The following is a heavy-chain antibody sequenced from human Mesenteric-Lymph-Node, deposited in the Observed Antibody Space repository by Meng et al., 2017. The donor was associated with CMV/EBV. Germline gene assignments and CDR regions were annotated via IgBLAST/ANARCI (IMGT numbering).Heavy chain of an antibody. J-gene: IGHJ4*02. CDR2: IIPILGIA. V-gene: IGHV1-69*10. Sequence: SVKVSCKTSGGTFSSYAISWVRQAPGQGLEWMGGIIPILGIANYAQKFQGRVTITADKSTSTAYMELSSLRSEDTAVYYCSLVDYYDSTDYWGQGTLVTVSS. CDR1: GGTFSSYA. D-gene: IGHD3-22*01. CDR3: SLVDYYDSTDY.